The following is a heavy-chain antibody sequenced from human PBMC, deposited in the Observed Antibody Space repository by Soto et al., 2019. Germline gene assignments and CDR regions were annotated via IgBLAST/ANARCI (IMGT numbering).Heavy chain of an antibody. D-gene: IGHD1-1*01. CDR2: MGGDGKTI. CDR3: ARTYVPGIAGFDP. J-gene: IGHJ5*02. CDR1: GFIFSNYF. V-gene: IGHV3-74*01. Sequence: GGSLRLSCAASGFIFSNYFMHWVRQVPGEGLVWVSRMGGDGKTISYADSVKGRFTISRDNAKNTLYLQMNSLRVEDTAVYYCARTYVPGIAGFDPWGQGTLVTSPQ.